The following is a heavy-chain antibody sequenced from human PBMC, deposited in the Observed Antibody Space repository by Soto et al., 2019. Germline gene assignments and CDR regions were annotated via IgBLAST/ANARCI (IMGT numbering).Heavy chain of an antibody. CDR1: GGTFSSYA. D-gene: IGHD6-6*01. J-gene: IGHJ6*02. CDR3: ARVTYSSSPAYYYYYGMDV. CDR2: IIPIFGTA. Sequence: GASVKVSCKASGGTFSSYAISWVRQAPGQGLEWMGGIIPIFGTANYAQKLQGRVTITADESTSTAYMELSSLRSEDTAVYYCARVTYSSSPAYYYYYGMDVWGQGTTVTVSS. V-gene: IGHV1-69*13.